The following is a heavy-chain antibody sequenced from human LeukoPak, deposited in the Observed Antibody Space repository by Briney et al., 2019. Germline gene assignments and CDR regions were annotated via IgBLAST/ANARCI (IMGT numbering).Heavy chain of an antibody. Sequence: GGSLRLSCEASGFTFRTCAMIWVRQPPGEGLEGVSSIFPSGGAIHYADSVRGRFTISRDNSKSTLSLQMNSLRAEDTAIYYCATYRQVLLPFESWGQGTLVTVSS. J-gene: IGHJ4*02. CDR1: GFTFRTCA. V-gene: IGHV3-23*01. D-gene: IGHD2-8*02. CDR3: ATYRQVLLPFES. CDR2: IFPSGGAI.